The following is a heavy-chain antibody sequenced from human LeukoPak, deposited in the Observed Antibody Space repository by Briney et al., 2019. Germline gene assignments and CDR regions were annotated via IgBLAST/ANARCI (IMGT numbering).Heavy chain of an antibody. CDR3: ALATFDY. Sequence: GGSLRLSCAASGFTFSSYAMSWVRQALGKGLEWVAVIWYDGSNKYYADSVKGRFTISRDNSKNTLYLQMNSLRAEDTAVYYCALATFDYWGQGTLVTVSS. CDR1: GFTFSSYA. J-gene: IGHJ4*02. CDR2: IWYDGSNK. V-gene: IGHV3-33*08.